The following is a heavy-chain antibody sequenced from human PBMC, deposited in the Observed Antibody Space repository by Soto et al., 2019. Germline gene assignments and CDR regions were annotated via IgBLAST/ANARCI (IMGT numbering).Heavy chain of an antibody. D-gene: IGHD2-15*01. CDR2: IIPILGIA. CDR3: ASPYCSGGSCYSLQPRPFDY. CDR1: GGTFSSYT. Sequence: SVKVSCKASGGTFSSYTISWVRQAPGQGLEWMGRIIPILGIANYAQKFQGRVTITADKSTSTAYMELGSLRSEDTAVYYCASPYCSGGSCYSLQPRPFDYWGQGTLVTVSS. J-gene: IGHJ4*02. V-gene: IGHV1-69*02.